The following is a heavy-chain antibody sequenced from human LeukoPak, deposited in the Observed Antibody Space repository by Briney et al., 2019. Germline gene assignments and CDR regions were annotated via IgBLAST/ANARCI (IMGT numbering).Heavy chain of an antibody. CDR2: MNPNSGNT. V-gene: IGHV1-8*03. Sequence: GASVKVSCKASGYTFTSYDINWVRQATGQGLEWMGWMNPNSGNTGCAQKFQGRVTITRNTSISTAYMELSSLRSEDTAVYYCARGGGDSSGYYFSLYYYYYMDVWGKGTTVTVSS. D-gene: IGHD3-22*01. J-gene: IGHJ6*03. CDR1: GYTFTSYD. CDR3: ARGGGDSSGYYFSLYYYYYMDV.